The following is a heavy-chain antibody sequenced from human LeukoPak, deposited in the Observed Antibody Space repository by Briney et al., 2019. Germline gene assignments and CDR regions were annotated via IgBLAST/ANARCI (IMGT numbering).Heavy chain of an antibody. CDR1: GFTFSTYG. V-gene: IGHV3-30*03. CDR3: ATEELAAAGTVLDY. Sequence: GGSLRLSCTASGFTFSTYGMHWVRQAPGKGLEWVTLISYDGSTKYYSDSVKGRFTLSRDNSKNTLYLQMNSLRAEDTAVYYCATEELAAAGTVLDYWGQGTLVTVSS. J-gene: IGHJ4*02. CDR2: ISYDGSTK. D-gene: IGHD6-13*01.